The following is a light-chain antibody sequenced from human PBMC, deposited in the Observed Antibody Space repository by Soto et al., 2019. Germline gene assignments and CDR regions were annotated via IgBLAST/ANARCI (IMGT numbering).Light chain of an antibody. J-gene: IGKJ5*01. CDR1: QSVIGN. Sequence: EIVMTQSPATLSVSPGERATLSCRASQSVIGNLAWYQQSLGQPPRLFIYGASTRATGIPARFSGSGSGTEFTLTISSLQSEDFAVYYCQQYNDWPLTFGQGTRLEIK. V-gene: IGKV3-15*01. CDR3: QQYNDWPLT. CDR2: GAS.